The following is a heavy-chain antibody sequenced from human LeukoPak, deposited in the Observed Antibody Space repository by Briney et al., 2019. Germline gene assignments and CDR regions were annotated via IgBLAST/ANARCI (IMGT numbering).Heavy chain of an antibody. Sequence: SETLSLTCAVYGGSFSVYYWSWIRQPPGKGLGWIGEINHSGSTNYNLSLKSRVTISVDTSRNQFSLKLSSVTAADTAVYYCARDVGIQLLVGDYFDYWGQGTLVTVSS. J-gene: IGHJ4*02. V-gene: IGHV4-34*01. CDR3: ARDVGIQLLVGDYFDY. CDR1: GGSFSVYY. CDR2: INHSGST. D-gene: IGHD5-18*01.